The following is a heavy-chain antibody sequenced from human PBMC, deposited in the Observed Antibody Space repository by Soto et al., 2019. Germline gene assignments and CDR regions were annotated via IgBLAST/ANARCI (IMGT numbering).Heavy chain of an antibody. CDR3: ARRGSSSWYGY. CDR1: GGSISSSSYY. D-gene: IGHD6-13*01. V-gene: IGHV4-39*01. J-gene: IGHJ4*02. Sequence: QLQLQESGPGLVKPSEILSLTCTVSGGSISSSSYYWGWIRQPPGKGLEWIGSIYYSGSTYYNPSLKSRVNISVDTSKNQFSLKLSSVTAADTAVYYCARRGSSSWYGYWGQGTLVTVSS. CDR2: IYYSGST.